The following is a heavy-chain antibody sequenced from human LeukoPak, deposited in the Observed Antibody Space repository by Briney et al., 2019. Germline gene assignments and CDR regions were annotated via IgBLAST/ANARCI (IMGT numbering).Heavy chain of an antibody. J-gene: IGHJ4*02. V-gene: IGHV1-69*02. Sequence: ASVKVSCKASGGTFSSYTISWVRQAPGHGLEWMGRIIPILGIANYAQKFQGRVTITADKSTSTAYMELSSLRSEDTAVYYCARTADNDFWSGYYDYWGQGTLVTVSS. D-gene: IGHD3-3*01. CDR3: ARTADNDFWSGYYDY. CDR2: IIPILGIA. CDR1: GGTFSSYT.